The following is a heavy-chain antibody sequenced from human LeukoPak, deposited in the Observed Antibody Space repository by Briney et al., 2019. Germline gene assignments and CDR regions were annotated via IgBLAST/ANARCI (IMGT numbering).Heavy chain of an antibody. Sequence: PGGSLRLSCAASGFTFSSYSMNWVRQAPGKGLEWFSYISSSSSTIYHADSVKGRFTLSRDNAKNSLYLQMNSMRADDTAVYYWASGPPGGGGYYNGGFDYWGQGTLVTVSS. CDR3: ASGPPGGGGYYNGGFDY. D-gene: IGHD3-9*01. CDR1: GFTFSSYS. CDR2: ISSSSSTI. V-gene: IGHV3-48*01. J-gene: IGHJ4*02.